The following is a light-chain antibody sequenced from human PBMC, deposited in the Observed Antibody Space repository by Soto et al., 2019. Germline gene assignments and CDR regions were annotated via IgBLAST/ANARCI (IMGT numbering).Light chain of an antibody. V-gene: IGLV4-69*01. Sequence: QSVLTQSPSASVSLGTSVKLTCTLSSGHSTYAIAWHQQQPEKGPRFLMKLKSDGSHNRGDGIPDRFSGSSSGAERYLSISGLQSEDEAEYYCQTWGTGIVILGGGTKVTVL. J-gene: IGLJ2*01. CDR2: LKSDGSH. CDR3: QTWGTGIVI. CDR1: SGHSTYA.